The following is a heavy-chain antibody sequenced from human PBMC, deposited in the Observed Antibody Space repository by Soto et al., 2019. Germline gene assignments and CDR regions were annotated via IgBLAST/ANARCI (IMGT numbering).Heavy chain of an antibody. Sequence: QVQLVESGGGVVQPGRSLRLSCAASGFTFSSYGMHWVRQAPGKGLEWVAVISYDGSNKYYADSVKGRFTISRDNSKNTLYLQMNSLRAEDTAVYYCAKEDYDFLTGYYPMDVWGQGTTVTVSS. J-gene: IGHJ6*02. CDR3: AKEDYDFLTGYYPMDV. CDR2: ISYDGSNK. D-gene: IGHD3-9*01. CDR1: GFTFSSYG. V-gene: IGHV3-30*18.